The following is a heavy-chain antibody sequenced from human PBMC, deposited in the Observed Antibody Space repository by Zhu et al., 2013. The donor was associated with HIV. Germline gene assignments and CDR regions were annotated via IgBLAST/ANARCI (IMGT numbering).Heavy chain of an antibody. Sequence: QVQLVQSGAEVKKPGASVKVSCKASGYTFTSYYMHWVRQAPGQGLEWMGWINPNSGGTNYAEKFQGRVSMTRDKSITDSLHGTYGLRRSDDTANSTYCCVGQANNWGXTTWGLGNPGHR. CDR1: GYTFTSYY. CDR2: INPNSGGT. V-gene: IGHV1-2*02. CDR3: CCVGQANNWGXTT. D-gene: IGHD2-15*01. J-gene: IGHJ4*02.